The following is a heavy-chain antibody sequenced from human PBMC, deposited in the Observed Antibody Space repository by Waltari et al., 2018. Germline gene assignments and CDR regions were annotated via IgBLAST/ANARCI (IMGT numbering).Heavy chain of an antibody. CDR1: GFTFSSSW. V-gene: IGHV3-7*01. Sequence: EVQLVESGGGLVQPGESLRLSCRASGFTFSSSWMDWVRPAPGKGLEWVANIKPEGSETHYVDAVQGRFTISRDNAQNLLYLQMNSLRAEDAAVYYCSVSLNSWGQGTLVTVSS. J-gene: IGHJ4*02. CDR3: SVSLNS. CDR2: IKPEGSET.